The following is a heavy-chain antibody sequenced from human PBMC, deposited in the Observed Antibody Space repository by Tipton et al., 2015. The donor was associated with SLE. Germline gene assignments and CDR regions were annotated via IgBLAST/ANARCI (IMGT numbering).Heavy chain of an antibody. CDR1: GYTFTNYW. V-gene: IGHV5-51*01. Sequence: QLVQSGAEVKKPGESLKISCKGSGYTFTNYWIAWVRQMPGEGLEWMGVIYPGDSDIRYSPSFEGQVTFSADKSINTAYLQWSSLKASDTAMYYCARTLGYCTGGSCPDAFDMWGQGTMVTVSS. CDR3: ARTLGYCTGGSCPDAFDM. CDR2: IYPGDSDI. D-gene: IGHD2-15*01. J-gene: IGHJ3*02.